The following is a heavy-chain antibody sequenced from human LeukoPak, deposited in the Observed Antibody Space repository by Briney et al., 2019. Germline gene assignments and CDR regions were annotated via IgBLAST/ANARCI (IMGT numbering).Heavy chain of an antibody. CDR3: ARCTASCYADAFDV. CDR1: GFSFNNNA. J-gene: IGHJ3*01. CDR2: INGGGDAT. Sequence: GGSLRLSCAASGFSFNNNAMSWVRQAPGKGLEWVSAINGGGDATEYADSVKGRFTISRDNSKKTLYLQMNSLRPEDTAVYYCARCTASCYADAFDVWGQGTLLTVSS. V-gene: IGHV3-23*01. D-gene: IGHD2-2*01.